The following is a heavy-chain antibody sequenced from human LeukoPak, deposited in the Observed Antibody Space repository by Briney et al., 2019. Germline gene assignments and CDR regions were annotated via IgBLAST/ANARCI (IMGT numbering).Heavy chain of an antibody. Sequence: PSETLSLTCTVSGGSVSSRSYYWGWIRQPPGKGLEWIGAIHYSGNSYYNPSLKSRVTISVDTSKNQFSLKLSSVTAADTAVYYCARNYYDSSGYYYYYYYMDVWGKGTTVIVSS. CDR2: IHYSGNS. J-gene: IGHJ6*03. V-gene: IGHV4-39*07. D-gene: IGHD3-22*01. CDR1: GGSVSSRSYY. CDR3: ARNYYDSSGYYYYYYYMDV.